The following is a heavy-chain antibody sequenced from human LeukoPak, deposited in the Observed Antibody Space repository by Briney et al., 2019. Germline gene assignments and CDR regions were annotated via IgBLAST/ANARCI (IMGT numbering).Heavy chain of an antibody. CDR2: IYYSGST. D-gene: IGHD5-24*01. CDR3: ARVDGYYNWFDP. CDR1: GGSISSYY. V-gene: IGHV4-59*01. J-gene: IGHJ5*02. Sequence: SETLSLTGTVSGGSISSYYWSWIPQPPGKGLEGIGYIYYSGSTNYNPSLKSRVTISVDTSKNQFSLKLSSVTAADTAVYYCARVDGYYNWFDPWGRGTLVTVSS.